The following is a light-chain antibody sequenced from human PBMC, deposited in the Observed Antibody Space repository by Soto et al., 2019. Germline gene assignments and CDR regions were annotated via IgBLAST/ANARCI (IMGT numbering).Light chain of an antibody. CDR1: QSIGTW. Sequence: DIQMTQSPSTLSASVGDRVTITCRASQSIGTWLAWYQQKPGKAPKLLIFGASTLQSGVPSRFSGSGSGTEFTLTISSLQPEDFATYYCQQLNSHPRTFGQGTKLEIK. J-gene: IGKJ2*01. V-gene: IGKV1-5*01. CDR3: QQLNSHPRT. CDR2: GAS.